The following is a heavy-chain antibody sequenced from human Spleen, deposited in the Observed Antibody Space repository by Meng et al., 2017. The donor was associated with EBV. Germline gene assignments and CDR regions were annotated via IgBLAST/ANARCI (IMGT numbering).Heavy chain of an antibody. Sequence: QLQLQESGPGLVKPSETLSLTCTVSGGSISSSSYYWGWIRQPPGKGLEWIGSIYYSGTTYYNPSLNSRVIISIDTSKNQFFLKLRSVTAADTAVYYCARWRSKLHYFDFWGQGLPVTVSS. J-gene: IGHJ4*02. CDR1: GGSISSSSYY. D-gene: IGHD3-16*01. CDR3: ARWRSKLHYFDF. CDR2: IYYSGTT. V-gene: IGHV4-39*01.